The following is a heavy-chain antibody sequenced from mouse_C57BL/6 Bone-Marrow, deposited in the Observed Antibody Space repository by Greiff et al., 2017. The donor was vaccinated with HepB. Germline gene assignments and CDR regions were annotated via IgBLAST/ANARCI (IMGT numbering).Heavy chain of an antibody. CDR2: IYPGDGDT. J-gene: IGHJ2*01. CDR3: AVYGNYDY. Sequence: VHLVESGPELVKPGASVKISCKASGYAFSSSWMNWVKQRPGKGLEWIGRIYPGDGDTNYNAKFKGKATLTADKSSSTAYMQLSSLTSEDSAVYFCAVYGNYDYWCQGNTLTVSS. CDR1: GYAFSSSW. D-gene: IGHD2-1*01. V-gene: IGHV1-82*01.